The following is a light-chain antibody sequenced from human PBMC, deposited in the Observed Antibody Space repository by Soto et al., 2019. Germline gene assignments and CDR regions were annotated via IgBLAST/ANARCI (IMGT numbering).Light chain of an antibody. CDR2: GAS. CDR3: QQSYTTPRT. V-gene: IGKV1-39*01. J-gene: IGKJ3*01. Sequence: DIQMTQSPSSLSASVGDRVTITCRASQRISSNLNWYQQKPGKAPKVLIYGASSLQSGVPSRFSGSGSGTDFTLTISSLQPEDVATYYCQQSYTTPRTFGPGTKVDIK. CDR1: QRISSN.